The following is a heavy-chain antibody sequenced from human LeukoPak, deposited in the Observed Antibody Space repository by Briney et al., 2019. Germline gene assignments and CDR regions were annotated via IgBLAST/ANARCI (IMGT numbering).Heavy chain of an antibody. V-gene: IGHV3-49*03. CDR3: AKVDTANDY. D-gene: IGHD5-18*01. Sequence: GGSLRLSCTASGFTFGNYAMNWFRQAPGKGLEWVGFIRSKTYGGTGEYAASVKGRFTISRDNSKNTLYLQMNSLRAEDTAVYYCAKVDTANDYWGQGTLVTVSS. CDR2: IRSKTYGGTG. J-gene: IGHJ4*02. CDR1: GFTFGNYA.